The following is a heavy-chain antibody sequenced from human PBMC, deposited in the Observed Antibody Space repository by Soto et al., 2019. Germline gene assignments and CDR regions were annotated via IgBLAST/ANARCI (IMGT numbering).Heavy chain of an antibody. CDR1: GDYIHVGGYY. V-gene: IGHV4-30-4*01. CDR2: IYYTGKT. CDR3: GWSRGGYFDF. J-gene: IGHJ4*02. D-gene: IGHD6-13*01. Sequence: SETLSLTCSVSGDYIHVGGYYWTWIRQRPGKGLEWMGYIYYTGKTYYNRSLESRLTMSVDRSKNQFSLRLTSVTAADTAVYFCGWSRGGYFDFWGQGSLVTVSS.